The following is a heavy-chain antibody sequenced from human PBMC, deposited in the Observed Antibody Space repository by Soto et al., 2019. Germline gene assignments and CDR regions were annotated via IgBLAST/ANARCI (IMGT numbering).Heavy chain of an antibody. V-gene: IGHV4-31*03. J-gene: IGHJ4*02. D-gene: IGHD6-13*01. Sequence: QVQLQESGPGRVKPSQTLSLTCTVSGGSISSGGYYWSWIRHHPGKGLEWIGYIYYSGSTYYNPSLKSRVTISVDTSKNQFSLKLSSVTAADTAVYYCARAIAAAGFFDYWGQGTLVTVSS. CDR2: IYYSGST. CDR1: GGSISSGGYY. CDR3: ARAIAAAGFFDY.